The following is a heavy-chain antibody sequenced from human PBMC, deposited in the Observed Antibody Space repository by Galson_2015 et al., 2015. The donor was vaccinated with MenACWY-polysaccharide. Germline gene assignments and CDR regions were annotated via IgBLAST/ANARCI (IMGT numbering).Heavy chain of an antibody. CDR3: ARGIGYSTTWFDY. CDR1: GSSFTTYW. CDR2: IYPGSSET. Sequence: QSGAEVKKPGESLKISCQGSGSSFTTYWIGWVRQMPGKGLDWMGIIYPGSSETRYSPSFQGQVTFSADTSINTAYLQWSSLEASDTGMCYCARGIGYSTTWFDYWGQGTLVTVSS. J-gene: IGHJ4*02. V-gene: IGHV5-51*03. D-gene: IGHD2-21*01.